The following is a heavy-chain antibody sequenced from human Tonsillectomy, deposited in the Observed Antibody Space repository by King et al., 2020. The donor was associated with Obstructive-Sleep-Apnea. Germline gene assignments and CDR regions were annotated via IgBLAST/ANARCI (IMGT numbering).Heavy chain of an antibody. J-gene: IGHJ4*02. D-gene: IGHD2-21*01. CDR1: GGSVSSGSYY. CDR3: ARVGDIVVVPSFDY. CDR2: IYYSGST. Sequence: QLQESGPGLVKPSETLSLTCTVSGGSVSSGSYYWSWIRQPPGKGLEWIGYIYYSGSTNYNPSLKSRVTISVDTSKNQFSLKLSSVPAADTAVYYCARVGDIVVVPSFDYWGQGTLVTVSS. V-gene: IGHV4-61*01.